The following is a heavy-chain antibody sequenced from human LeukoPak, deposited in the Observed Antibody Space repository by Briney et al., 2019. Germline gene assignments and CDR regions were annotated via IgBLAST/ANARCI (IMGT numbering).Heavy chain of an antibody. CDR3: ARHLGGSGISDY. J-gene: IGHJ4*02. V-gene: IGHV3-48*02. D-gene: IGHD2-15*01. CDR1: GFTFSSHS. Sequence: GGSLRLSCVVSGFTFSSHSMNWVRQAPGKGLEWVSYITSGGRIIYYADSVKGRFTISRDNPKNSLYLQMNSLRDEDTAVYYCARHLGGSGISDYWGQGTLVTVSS. CDR2: ITSGGRII.